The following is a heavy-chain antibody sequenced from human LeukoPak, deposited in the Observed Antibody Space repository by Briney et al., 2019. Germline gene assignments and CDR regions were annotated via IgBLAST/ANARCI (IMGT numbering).Heavy chain of an antibody. D-gene: IGHD4-17*01. V-gene: IGHV4-34*01. CDR2: INHSGST. CDR1: GGSFSGYY. Sequence: SETLSLTCAVYGGSFSGYYWSWIRQPPGKGLEWIGEINHSGSTNYNPSLKSRVTISVDTSKNQFSLKLSSVTAEDTAVYYCARVNYGDYLPSFDYWGQGTLVTVSS. CDR3: ARVNYGDYLPSFDY. J-gene: IGHJ4*02.